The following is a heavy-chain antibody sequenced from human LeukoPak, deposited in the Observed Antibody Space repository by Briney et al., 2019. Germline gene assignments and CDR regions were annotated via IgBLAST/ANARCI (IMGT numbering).Heavy chain of an antibody. CDR2: ISYDGSNK. J-gene: IGHJ4*02. V-gene: IGHV3-30-3*01. CDR1: GFTFSSYA. CDR3: AIVATRGAFDC. Sequence: GGSLRLSCAASGFTFSSYAMHWVRQAPGKGLEWVAVISYDGSNKYYADSVKGRFTIPRDNAKNSLYLQMNSLRDEDTAVYYCAIVATRGAFDCWGQGTLVTVSS.